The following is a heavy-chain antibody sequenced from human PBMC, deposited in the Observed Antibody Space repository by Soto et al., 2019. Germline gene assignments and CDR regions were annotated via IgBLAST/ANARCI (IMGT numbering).Heavy chain of an antibody. CDR2: ISGSGTTI. J-gene: IGHJ6*02. CDR1: GFAFSDYY. CDR3: ARDVYSNYGTYYNGMDV. D-gene: IGHD4-4*01. Sequence: QVQLVESGGGLVKPGGSLRLSCGASGFAFSDYYMSWIRQAPGKGLEGVSHISGSGTTIYYADSVKGRFTISRDNAKNSVDLQMNSLRAEDTAVYYCARDVYSNYGTYYNGMDVWGQGTSVTVSS. V-gene: IGHV3-11*01.